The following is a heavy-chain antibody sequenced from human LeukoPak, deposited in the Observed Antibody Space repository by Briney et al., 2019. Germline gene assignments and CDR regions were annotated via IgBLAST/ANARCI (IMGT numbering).Heavy chain of an antibody. Sequence: PGGSLRLSCEASGFTFDDYAMHWVRQAPGKGLEWVSGITWNSGSIDYADSVKGRFTISRDNSKNTLYLQMNSLRAEDTAVYYCARDLQQWLVPDGYPYYFDYWGQGTLVTVSS. CDR3: ARDLQQWLVPDGYPYYFDY. J-gene: IGHJ4*02. CDR2: ITWNSGSI. CDR1: GFTFDDYA. V-gene: IGHV3-9*01. D-gene: IGHD6-19*01.